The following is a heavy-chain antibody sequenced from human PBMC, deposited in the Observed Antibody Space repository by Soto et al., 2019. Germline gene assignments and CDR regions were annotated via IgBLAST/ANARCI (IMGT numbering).Heavy chain of an antibody. CDR3: ARVLPYYGSGSYFWFDP. Sequence: SETLSLTCAVYGGSFSGYYWSWIRQPPGKGLEWIGEINHSGSTNYNPSLKCRVTISVDTSKNQFSLKLSSVTAADTAVYYCARVLPYYGSGSYFWFDPWGQGTLVTVSS. CDR1: GGSFSGYY. CDR2: INHSGST. J-gene: IGHJ5*02. V-gene: IGHV4-34*01. D-gene: IGHD3-10*01.